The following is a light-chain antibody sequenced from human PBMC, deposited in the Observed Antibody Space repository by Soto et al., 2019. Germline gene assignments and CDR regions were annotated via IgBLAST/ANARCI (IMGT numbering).Light chain of an antibody. CDR1: SSDVGSYNR. Sequence: QSALTQPPSVSGSPGQSVTISCTGTSSDVGSYNRVSWYQQPPGTAPKLMIYEVSNRPSGVPDRFFGSKSGNTASPTISGLQAEDEADYYCSSFTSSNTWVFGGGTQLTVL. CDR2: EVS. V-gene: IGLV2-18*02. CDR3: SSFTSSNTWV. J-gene: IGLJ3*02.